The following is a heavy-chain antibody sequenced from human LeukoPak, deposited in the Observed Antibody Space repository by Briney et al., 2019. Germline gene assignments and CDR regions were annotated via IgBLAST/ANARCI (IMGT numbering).Heavy chain of an antibody. V-gene: IGHV1-46*03. Sequence: ASVKVSCKASGYTSTSYYMHWVRQAPGQGLEWMGIINPSGGSTSYAQKFQGRVTMTRDTSTSTVYMELSSLRSEDTAVYYCARAESPGDAFDIWGQGTMVTVSS. D-gene: IGHD3-10*01. CDR3: ARAESPGDAFDI. CDR1: GYTSTSYY. CDR2: INPSGGST. J-gene: IGHJ3*02.